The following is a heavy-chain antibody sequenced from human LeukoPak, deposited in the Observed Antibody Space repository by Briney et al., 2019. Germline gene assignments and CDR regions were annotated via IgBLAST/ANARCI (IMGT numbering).Heavy chain of an antibody. CDR3: ARDLSGSFDY. CDR2: ISSSSSYI. D-gene: IGHD1-14*01. Sequence: GGSLRLSCAASGFTFGSYSMSWVRQAPGKGLEWVSSISSSSSYIYYADSVKGRFTISRDNAKNSLYLQMNSLRAEDTAVYYCARDLSGSFDYWGQGTLVTVSS. J-gene: IGHJ4*02. CDR1: GFTFGSYS. V-gene: IGHV3-21*01.